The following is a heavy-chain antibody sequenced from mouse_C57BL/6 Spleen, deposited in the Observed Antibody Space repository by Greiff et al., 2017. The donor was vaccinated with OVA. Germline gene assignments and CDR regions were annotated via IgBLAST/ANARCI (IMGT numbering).Heavy chain of an antibody. V-gene: IGHV1-50*01. CDR1: GYTFTRYW. D-gene: IGHD1-1*01. CDR3: ARDGSLYFDY. J-gene: IGHJ2*01. Sequence: QVQLQQPGAELVKPGASVKLSCKASGYTFTRYWMQWVKQRPGQGLEWIGEIDPSDSYTNYNQKFKGKATLTVDTSSSTAYMQLSSLTSEDSAVYYCARDGSLYFDYWGQGTTLTVSS. CDR2: IDPSDSYT.